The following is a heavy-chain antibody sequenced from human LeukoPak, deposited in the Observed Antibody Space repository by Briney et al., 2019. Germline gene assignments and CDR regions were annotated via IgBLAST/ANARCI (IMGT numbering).Heavy chain of an antibody. Sequence: SETLSLTCTVSGGSISSYYWSWIRQSPGKGLECIGYIHYTGSTNYNPSLKSRVTISVETSKNQFSLKLSSVTAADTAVYYCARGGPLRQQLGLVRNWFDPWGQGTLVTVSS. CDR3: ARGGPLRQQLGLVRNWFDP. CDR2: IHYTGST. CDR1: GGSISSYY. V-gene: IGHV4-59*12. D-gene: IGHD6-13*01. J-gene: IGHJ5*02.